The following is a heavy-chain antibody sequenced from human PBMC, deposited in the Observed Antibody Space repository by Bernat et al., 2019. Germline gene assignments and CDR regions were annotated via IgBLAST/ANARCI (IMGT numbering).Heavy chain of an antibody. CDR3: ARSPLIAGANWYFDL. D-gene: IGHD1-26*01. J-gene: IGHJ2*01. CDR1: GFTFSSYD. CDR2: IGTAGDP. Sequence: EVQLVESGGGLVQPGGSLRLSCAASGFTFSSYDMHWVRQATGKGLEWVSAIGTAGDPYYPGSVKGRFTISRENAKNSLYLQMNSLRAGDTAVYYCARSPLIAGANWYFDLWGRGTLVTVSS. V-gene: IGHV3-13*05.